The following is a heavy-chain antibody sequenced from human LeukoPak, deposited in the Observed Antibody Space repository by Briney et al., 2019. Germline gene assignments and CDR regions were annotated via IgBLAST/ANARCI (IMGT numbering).Heavy chain of an antibody. D-gene: IGHD6-13*01. J-gene: IGHJ5*02. Sequence: GGSLRLSCAASGFTFDDYAMHWVRQAPGKGLEWVSGISWNSGSIGYADSVKGRFTISRDNAKNSLYLQMNSLRAEDTALYYCAKDILRKQQLPKGWFDPWGQGTLVTVSS. CDR2: ISWNSGSI. CDR1: GFTFDDYA. V-gene: IGHV3-9*01. CDR3: AKDILRKQQLPKGWFDP.